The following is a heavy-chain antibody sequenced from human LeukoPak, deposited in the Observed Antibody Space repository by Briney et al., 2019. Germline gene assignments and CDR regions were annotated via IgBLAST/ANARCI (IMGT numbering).Heavy chain of an antibody. D-gene: IGHD3-16*01. CDR3: AKDDAWGRYED. J-gene: IGHJ1*01. CDR2: ISYDGSNK. Sequence: GGSLRLSCAASGFTFSSYGMHWVRQAPGKGLEWVAVISYDGSNKYYADSVKGRFTISRDNSKNTLYLQMNSLRGEDTAVYYCAKDDAWGRYEDWGRGTLVTVSS. V-gene: IGHV3-30*18. CDR1: GFTFSSYG.